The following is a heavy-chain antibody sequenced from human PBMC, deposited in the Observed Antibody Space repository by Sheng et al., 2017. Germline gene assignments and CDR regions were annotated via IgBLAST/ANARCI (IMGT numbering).Heavy chain of an antibody. CDR2: IYSGGST. CDR3: ARARRDRLYGMDV. J-gene: IGHJ6*02. Sequence: EVQLVETGGGLIQPGGSLRLSCAASGFTVSSNYMSWVRQAPGKGLEWVSVIYSGGSTYYADSVKGRFTISRDNSKNTLYLQMNSLRAEDTAVYYCARARRDRLYGMDVWGQGTTV. V-gene: IGHV3-53*02. CDR1: GFTVSSNY. D-gene: IGHD3-22*01.